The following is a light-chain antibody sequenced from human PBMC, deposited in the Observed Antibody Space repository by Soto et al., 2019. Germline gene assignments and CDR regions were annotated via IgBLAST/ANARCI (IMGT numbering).Light chain of an antibody. Sequence: QSALTQPASVSGSPGQSITISCTGTSSDVGSYNLVSWYQHHPGKAPKLMIYEVSKRPSGVSNRFSGSKSGNTASLTISGLQAEYEADYYCCSYAGSSTFPYVFGTGTKLTVL. CDR2: EVS. V-gene: IGLV2-23*02. J-gene: IGLJ1*01. CDR3: CSYAGSSTFPYV. CDR1: SSDVGSYNL.